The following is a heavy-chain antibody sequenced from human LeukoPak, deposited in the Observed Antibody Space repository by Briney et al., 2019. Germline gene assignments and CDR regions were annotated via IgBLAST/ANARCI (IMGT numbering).Heavy chain of an antibody. CDR2: ISHDGITK. V-gene: IGHV3-30-3*01. Sequence: GGSLRLSCAASGFTFNTYIMHWVRQAPGKGLEWVAVISHDGITKFYADSVKGRFTIFRDNSKNTLYLQTNSLRAEDTAVYHCANGWSPDYWGRGTLVTVSS. CDR3: ANGWSPDY. CDR1: GFTFNTYI. J-gene: IGHJ4*02. D-gene: IGHD2-15*01.